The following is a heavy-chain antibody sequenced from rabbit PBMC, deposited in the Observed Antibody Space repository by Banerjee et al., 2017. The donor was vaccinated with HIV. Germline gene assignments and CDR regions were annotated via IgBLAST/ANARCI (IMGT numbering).Heavy chain of an antibody. CDR2: IYGGSTGNT. CDR1: AFSFSSTYY. CDR3: ARDLGGSSDL. J-gene: IGHJ6*01. V-gene: IGHV1S40*01. Sequence: QSLEESGGDLVNPGASLTLTCTASAFSFSSTYYMCWVRQAPGKGLEWIACIYGGSTGNTYYASWAKGRFTISKTSSTTVTLQMTSLTAADTATYFCARDLGGSSDLWGPGTLVTVS. D-gene: IGHD8-1*01.